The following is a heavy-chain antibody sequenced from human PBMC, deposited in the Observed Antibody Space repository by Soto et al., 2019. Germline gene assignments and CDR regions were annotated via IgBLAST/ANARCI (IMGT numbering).Heavy chain of an antibody. D-gene: IGHD4-17*01. CDR2: ISAYNGNT. Sequence: ASVKVSCKASGYTFTSYGISWVRQAPGQGLEWMGWISAYNGNTNYAQKLQGRVTMTTDTSTSTAYMELRSLRSDDTAVYYCARSSSGEKTSFHYGMDVWGQGTTVTVSS. CDR1: GYTFTSYG. CDR3: ARSSSGEKTSFHYGMDV. J-gene: IGHJ6*02. V-gene: IGHV1-18*01.